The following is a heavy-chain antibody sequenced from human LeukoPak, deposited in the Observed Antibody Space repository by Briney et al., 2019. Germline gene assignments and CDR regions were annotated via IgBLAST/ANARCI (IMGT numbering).Heavy chain of an antibody. V-gene: IGHV4-59*01. J-gene: IGHJ4*02. Sequence: SETLSLTCTVSGGSISSYYWSRIRQPPGKGLEWIGYIYYSGSTNYNPSLKSRVTISVDTSKNQFSLKLSSVTAADTAVYYCAGEYYYDSSGYYYYWGQGTLVTVSS. CDR1: GGSISSYY. CDR3: AGEYYYDSSGYYYY. CDR2: IYYSGST. D-gene: IGHD3-22*01.